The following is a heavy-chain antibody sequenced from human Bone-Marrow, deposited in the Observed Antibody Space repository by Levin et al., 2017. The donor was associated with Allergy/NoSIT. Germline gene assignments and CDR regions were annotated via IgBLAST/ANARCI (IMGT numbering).Heavy chain of an antibody. Sequence: ASVKVSCKASGHIFATYALSWVRQAPGQGLEWLGWISPANGHTSYGQRFQDRVTMTTDTSTTTAYMELMTLTSYDTAVYYCATLVGASAGNYWGQGTLVIVSS. CDR1: GHIFATYA. V-gene: IGHV1-18*01. D-gene: IGHD1-26*01. CDR3: ATLVGASAGNY. J-gene: IGHJ4*02. CDR2: ISPANGHT.